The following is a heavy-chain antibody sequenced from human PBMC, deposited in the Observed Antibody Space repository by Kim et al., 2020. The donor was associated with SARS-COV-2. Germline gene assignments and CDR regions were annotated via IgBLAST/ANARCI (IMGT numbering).Heavy chain of an antibody. CDR2: IDTKTGNP. J-gene: IGHJ5*02. V-gene: IGHV7-4-1*02. CDR3: VRWNNMGGSGWFDP. CDR1: GYTFTNYV. D-gene: IGHD6-25*01. Sequence: ASGKVSCKASGYTFTNYVINWVRQAPGQGLEWMGWIDTKTGNPMYAQGFTGRFVFSLDTSVSTTYLQISSLKTEDTAVYYCVRWNNMGGSGWFDPWGQGTLVIVSS.